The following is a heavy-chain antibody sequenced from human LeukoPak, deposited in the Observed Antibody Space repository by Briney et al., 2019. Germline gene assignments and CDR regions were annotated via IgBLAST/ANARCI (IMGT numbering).Heavy chain of an antibody. CDR2: ISGSGGST. CDR1: GFTFSSYV. CDR3: AKSADTITMIPSAP. D-gene: IGHD3-22*01. V-gene: IGHV3-23*01. Sequence: PGGSLRLSCAASGFTFSSYVMNWVRQAPGKGLEWVSAISGSGGSTYYADSVKGRFTISRDNSKNTLYLQMNSLRAEDTAVYYCAKSADTITMIPSAPWGQGTLVTVSS. J-gene: IGHJ5*02.